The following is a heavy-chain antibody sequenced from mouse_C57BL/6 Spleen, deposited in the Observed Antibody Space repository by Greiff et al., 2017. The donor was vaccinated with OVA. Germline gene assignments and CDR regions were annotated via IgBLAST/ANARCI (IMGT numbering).Heavy chain of an antibody. D-gene: IGHD2-4*01. J-gene: IGHJ2*01. V-gene: IGHV1-76*01. Sequence: QVQLQQSGAELVRPGASVKLSCKASGYTFTDYYINWVKQRPGQGLEWIARIYPGSGNTYYNEKFKGKATLTAEKSSSTAYMQLSSLTSEDSAVYFCARWGVYYDYEGYFDYWGQGTTLTVSS. CDR2: IYPGSGNT. CDR1: GYTFTDYY. CDR3: ARWGVYYDYEGYFDY.